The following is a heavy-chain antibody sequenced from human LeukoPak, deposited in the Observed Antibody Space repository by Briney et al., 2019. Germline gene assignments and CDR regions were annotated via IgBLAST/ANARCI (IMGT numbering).Heavy chain of an antibody. D-gene: IGHD6-13*01. CDR2: INSDGSST. J-gene: IGHJ6*02. V-gene: IGHV3-74*01. CDR3: ARDYSSSWYFRYYYYYGMDV. CDR1: GFTFSTSW. Sequence: GGSLRLSCAASGFTFSTSWMSWVRQVPGKGLVWVSRINSDGSSTSYADSVKGRFTISRDNAKNTLYLQMNSLRAEDTAVYYCARDYSSSWYFRYYYYYGMDVWGQGTTVTVSS.